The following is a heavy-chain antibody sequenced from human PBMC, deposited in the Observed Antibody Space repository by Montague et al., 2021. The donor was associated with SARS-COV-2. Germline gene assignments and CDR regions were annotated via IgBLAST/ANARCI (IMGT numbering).Heavy chain of an antibody. CDR1: DASISTSNY. CDR3: ARDRNDGYDRFFDY. CDR2: IHFTGTT. Sequence: ETLSLTCSVSDASISTSNYWGWLRQTPGKGLEWIASIHFTGTTDYKPSPESRVTISVDTSKNQFSLKLTSLTAADTAIYFCARDRNDGYDRFFDYWGQGTLVTVSS. V-gene: IGHV4-39*07. J-gene: IGHJ4*02. D-gene: IGHD5-12*01.